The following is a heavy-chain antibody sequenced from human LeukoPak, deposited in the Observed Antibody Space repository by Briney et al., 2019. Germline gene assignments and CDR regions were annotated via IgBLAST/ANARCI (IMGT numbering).Heavy chain of an antibody. CDR2: VNTNTGNP. J-gene: IGHJ4*02. CDR3: AREEYYDSSAPTNFDY. CDR1: GYTFSSYG. V-gene: IGHV7-4-1*02. D-gene: IGHD3-22*01. Sequence: ASVKVSFTASGYTFSSYGISWVRQAPGQGLEWMGWVNTNTGNPTYAQGFTGRFVFSLDTSVTTAYLQISSLKAEDTAVYYCAREEYYDSSAPTNFDYWGQGTLVTVSS.